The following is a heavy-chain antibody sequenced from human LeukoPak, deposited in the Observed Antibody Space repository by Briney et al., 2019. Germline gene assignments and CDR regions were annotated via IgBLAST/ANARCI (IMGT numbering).Heavy chain of an antibody. J-gene: IGHJ3*02. D-gene: IGHD2-21*02. CDR3: ARDWPYCGGDCSDAFDI. CDR1: GFTVSSNY. Sequence: PGGSLRLSCAASGFTVSSNYMSWVRQAPGKGLEWVSVIYSGGSTYYADSVKGRFTISRDNSKNTLYLQMNSLRAEDTAVYYCARDWPYCGGDCSDAFDIWGQGTMVTVPS. V-gene: IGHV3-53*01. CDR2: IYSGGST.